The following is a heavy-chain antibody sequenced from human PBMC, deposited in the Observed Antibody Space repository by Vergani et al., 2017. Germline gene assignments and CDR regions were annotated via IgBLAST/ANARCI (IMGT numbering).Heavy chain of an antibody. CDR2: ISSSSSTI. Sequence: EVQLVESGGGLVQPGGSLRLSCAASGFTFSSYSMNWVRQAPGKGLEWVSYISSSSSTIYYADSVKGRFTISRDNAKNSLYLQMNSLRAEDTAVYYCAREGLDCSGGSCYDYGTGVDYWGQGTLVTVSS. CDR1: GFTFSSYS. D-gene: IGHD2-15*01. J-gene: IGHJ4*02. V-gene: IGHV3-48*01. CDR3: AREGLDCSGGSCYDYGTGVDY.